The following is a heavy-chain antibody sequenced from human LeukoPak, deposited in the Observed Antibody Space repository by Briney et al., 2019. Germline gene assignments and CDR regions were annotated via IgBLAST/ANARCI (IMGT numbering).Heavy chain of an antibody. CDR3: ARYGDYDYYYGMDV. J-gene: IGHJ6*02. V-gene: IGHV4-59*01. D-gene: IGHD4-17*01. CDR1: GGSISSYY. CDR2: IYYSGST. Sequence: SETLSLTCTVSGGSISSYYWSWIRQPPGKGLEWIGYIYYSGSTNYNPSLKSRVTMSVDTSKNQFSLKLSSVTAADTAVYYCARYGDYDYYYGMDVWGQGTTVTVSS.